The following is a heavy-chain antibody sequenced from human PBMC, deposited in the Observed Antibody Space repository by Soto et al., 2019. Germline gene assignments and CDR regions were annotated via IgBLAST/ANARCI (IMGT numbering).Heavy chain of an antibody. D-gene: IGHD3-16*01. Sequence: SVKVSCKASGGTFSSYAISWVRQAPRQGLEWMGGIIPIFGTANYAQKFQGRVTITADESTSTAYMELSSLRSEDTAVYYCARMGEQLIRVFDYWGQGTLVTVSS. CDR2: IIPIFGTA. V-gene: IGHV1-69*13. CDR3: ARMGEQLIRVFDY. CDR1: GGTFSSYA. J-gene: IGHJ4*02.